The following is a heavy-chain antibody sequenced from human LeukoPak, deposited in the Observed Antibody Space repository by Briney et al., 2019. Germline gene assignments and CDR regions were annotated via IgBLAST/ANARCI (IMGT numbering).Heavy chain of an antibody. CDR2: ISSSSSYI. Sequence: GGSLRLSCAASGFTFSSYSMNWVRQAPGKGLEWVSSISSSSSYIYYADSVKGRFTISRDNAKNSLYLQMNSLRAEDTAVYYCARVGGGPGRGHDAFGIWGQGTMVTVSS. CDR3: ARVGGGPGRGHDAFGI. J-gene: IGHJ3*02. V-gene: IGHV3-21*01. D-gene: IGHD3-10*01. CDR1: GFTFSSYS.